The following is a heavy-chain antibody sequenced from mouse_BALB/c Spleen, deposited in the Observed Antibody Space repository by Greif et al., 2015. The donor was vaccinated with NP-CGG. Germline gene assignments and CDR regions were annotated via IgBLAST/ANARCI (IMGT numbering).Heavy chain of an antibody. CDR1: GFTFSSYA. Sequence: EVQLVESGGGLVKPGGSLKLSCAASGFTFSSYAMSWVRQTPEKRLEWVATISSGGSYTYYPDSVKGRFTISRDNAKNTLYLQMSSLRSEDTAMYYCARPHYGSSPGYFDYWGQGTTLTVSS. V-gene: IGHV5-9-3*01. D-gene: IGHD1-1*01. J-gene: IGHJ2*01. CDR3: ARPHYGSSPGYFDY. CDR2: ISSGGSYT.